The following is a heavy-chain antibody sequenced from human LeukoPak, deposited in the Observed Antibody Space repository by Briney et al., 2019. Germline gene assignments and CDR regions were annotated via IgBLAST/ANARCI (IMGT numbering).Heavy chain of an antibody. Sequence: ASVKVSCKTSGYPFSTYEINWVRPAAGQGLEWMGWVHPNTGNTAYAQRFQGRVTMTRDTPISTACMELSSLTSNDTAVYFCARGPRNDPWGQGTLVTVSS. J-gene: IGHJ5*02. CDR3: ARGPRNDP. CDR2: VHPNTGNT. V-gene: IGHV1-8*01. D-gene: IGHD1-14*01. CDR1: GYPFSTYE.